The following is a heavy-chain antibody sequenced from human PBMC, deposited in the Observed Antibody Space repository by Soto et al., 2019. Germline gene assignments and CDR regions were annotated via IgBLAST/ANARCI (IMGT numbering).Heavy chain of an antibody. Sequence: QLQLVESGGGVVNPGGSLKISCVASGLPFRNYAFNWVRQAPAKGMEWLAVMTDNRPEIYNAESEQGRFTISRDNSKNTLYLQMNSLRSEDTAVYYCSRQNTLGAATYFDYWGQGTLVTVSS. CDR3: SRQNTLGAATYFDY. D-gene: IGHD1-26*01. CDR2: MTDNRPEI. V-gene: IGHV3-30-3*01. J-gene: IGHJ4*02. CDR1: GLPFRNYA.